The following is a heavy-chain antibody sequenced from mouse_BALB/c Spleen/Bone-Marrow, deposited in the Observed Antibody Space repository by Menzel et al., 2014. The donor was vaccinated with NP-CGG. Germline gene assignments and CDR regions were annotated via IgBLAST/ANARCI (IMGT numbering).Heavy chain of an antibody. J-gene: IGHJ3*01. CDR1: GYSIISGYY. V-gene: IGHV3-6*02. CDR2: ISYDGSN. CDR3: ARGFITTVVPFAY. Sequence: VQLKDSGPGLVKPSQSLPLTCSVTGYSIISGYYWNRIRQFPGKKLEWMGYISYDGSNNYSPSLKNRISITRDTSKNQFFLKLNSVTTEDTATYYCARGFITTVVPFAYWGQGTLVTVSA. D-gene: IGHD1-1*01.